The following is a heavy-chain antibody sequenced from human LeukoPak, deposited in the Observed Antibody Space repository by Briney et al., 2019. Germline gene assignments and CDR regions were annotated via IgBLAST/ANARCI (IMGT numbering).Heavy chain of an antibody. Sequence: GRSLRPSRAASGFTFTNARLSWLRHAPAHGPDSLGRIKTKTGGGTTDYAAPVKGRFTISRDDSKNTLYLQMNSLKTEDTAVYYCTTGNDEYYYYGMGVWGQGTTVTVSS. CDR3: TTGNDEYYYYGMGV. CDR2: IKTKTGGGTT. D-gene: IGHD1-1*01. V-gene: IGHV3-15*01. J-gene: IGHJ6*02. CDR1: GFTFTNAR.